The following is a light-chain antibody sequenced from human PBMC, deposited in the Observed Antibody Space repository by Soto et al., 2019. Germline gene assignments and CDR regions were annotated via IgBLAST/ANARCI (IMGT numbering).Light chain of an antibody. V-gene: IGKV3-15*01. J-gene: IGKJ1*01. CDR3: QQYNNWPPWT. CDR1: QRVSRN. CDR2: DAS. Sequence: ELVLTQSPGTLSLSPGARATLSCRASQRVSRNLAWYQQKPGQAPRLLIYDASTRATGIPDRFSGSGSETEFTLTISSLQSEDYAIYYGQQYNNWPPWTFGQGTKVDIK.